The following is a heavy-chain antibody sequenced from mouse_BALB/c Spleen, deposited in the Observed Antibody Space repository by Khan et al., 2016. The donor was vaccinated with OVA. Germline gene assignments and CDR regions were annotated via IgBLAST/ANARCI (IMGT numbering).Heavy chain of an antibody. CDR3: TRHGYVAWFTY. Sequence: VQLKQSGPELMKPGASVKISCKASGYSFTSYYIHWLMQSHGKSLEWIGYIDPFSGVTTYIQKFMGKATLTVDKSSSTAYIHLSILTSDDSAVYYCTRHGYVAWFTYWGQGTLVTVSA. J-gene: IGHJ3*01. CDR2: IDPFSGVT. V-gene: IGHV1-31*01. CDR1: GYSFTSYY. D-gene: IGHD2-2*01.